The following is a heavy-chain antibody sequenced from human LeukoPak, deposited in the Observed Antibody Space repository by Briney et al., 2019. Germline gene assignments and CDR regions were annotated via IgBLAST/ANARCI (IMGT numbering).Heavy chain of an antibody. CDR3: ARAPHFFDTSGSRYYFDY. CDR1: GGSIRSTTYY. CDR2: IYYSGNT. D-gene: IGHD3-22*01. V-gene: IGHV4-39*07. J-gene: IGHJ4*02. Sequence: PSETLSLTCSVSGGSIRSTTYYWGWIRQPPGKGLEWIESIYYSGNTYYSPSLMSRVTISVDTSKNQFSLNLSSVTAADTAVYYCARAPHFFDTSGSRYYFDYWGQGALVTVSS.